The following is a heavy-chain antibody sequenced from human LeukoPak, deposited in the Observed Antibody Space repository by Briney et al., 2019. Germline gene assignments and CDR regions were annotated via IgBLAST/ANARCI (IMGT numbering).Heavy chain of an antibody. CDR1: GFTFGNAW. CDR3: TTDPPATYYYDSSGYPSDY. D-gene: IGHD3-22*01. Sequence: GGSLGLSCAASGFTFGNAWMSWVRQAPGKGLEWVGRIKSKTDGGTTDYAAPVKGRFTISRDDSKNTLYLQMNSLKTEDTAVYYCTTDPPATYYYDSSGYPSDYWGQGTLVTVSS. J-gene: IGHJ4*02. V-gene: IGHV3-15*01. CDR2: IKSKTDGGTT.